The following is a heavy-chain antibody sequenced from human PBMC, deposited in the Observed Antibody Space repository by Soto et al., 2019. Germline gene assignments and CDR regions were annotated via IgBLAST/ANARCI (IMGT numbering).Heavy chain of an antibody. CDR3: AREGGRYCSGGSCQVDY. Sequence: QLQLQESGPGLVKPSETLSLTCTVSGGSITSSSYYWGWIRQPPGKGLEWIGSLYYSGNTYYTPSPTSRVTISVDPSKNQFSLKLSSVTAADPAVYYCAREGGRYCSGGSCQVDYWGQGTLVTVSS. CDR2: LYYSGNT. V-gene: IGHV4-39*02. J-gene: IGHJ4*02. D-gene: IGHD2-15*01. CDR1: GGSITSSSYY.